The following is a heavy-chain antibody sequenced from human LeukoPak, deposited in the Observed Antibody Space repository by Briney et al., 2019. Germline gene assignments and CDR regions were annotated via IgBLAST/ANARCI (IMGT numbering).Heavy chain of an antibody. CDR1: GYTFTGYY. J-gene: IGHJ3*02. V-gene: IGHV1-2*02. CDR2: INPNSGGT. D-gene: IGHD1-1*01. CDR3: ARVALNWNGEGDDAFDI. Sequence: ASVTVSFKASGYTFTGYYMHWVRQAPGQGLEWMGWINPNSGGTNYAQKFQGRVTMTRDTSISTAYMELSRLRSDDTAVYYCARVALNWNGEGDDAFDIWGQGTMVTVSS.